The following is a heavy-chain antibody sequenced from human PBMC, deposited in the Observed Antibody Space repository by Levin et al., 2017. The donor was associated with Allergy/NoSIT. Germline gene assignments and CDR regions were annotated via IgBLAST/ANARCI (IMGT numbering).Heavy chain of an antibody. CDR3: ARGVVVD. CDR1: GFIFSSYG. J-gene: IGHJ4*02. D-gene: IGHD2-21*01. V-gene: IGHV3-48*03. Sequence: GGSLRLSCAASGFIFSSYGMTWVRQAPGKGLEWVSYISGSGSPTYYADSVRGRFTISRDNARNSLYLQMNSLRADDAAIYYCARGVVVDWGQGTLVTVSS. CDR2: ISGSGSPT.